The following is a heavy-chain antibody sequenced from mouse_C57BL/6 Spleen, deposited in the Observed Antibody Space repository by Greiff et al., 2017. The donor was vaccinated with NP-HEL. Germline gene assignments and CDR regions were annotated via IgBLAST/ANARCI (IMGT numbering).Heavy chain of an antibody. CDR1: GYAFSSYW. CDR3: ARPPHDGYYGNYFDY. V-gene: IGHV1-80*01. CDR2: IYPGDGDT. Sequence: QVQLKESGAELVKPGASVKISCKASGYAFSSYWMNWVKQRPGKGLEWIGQIYPGDGDTNYNGKFKGKATLTADKSSSTAYMQLSSLTSEDSAVYFCARPPHDGYYGNYFDYWGQGTTLTVSS. D-gene: IGHD2-3*01. J-gene: IGHJ2*01.